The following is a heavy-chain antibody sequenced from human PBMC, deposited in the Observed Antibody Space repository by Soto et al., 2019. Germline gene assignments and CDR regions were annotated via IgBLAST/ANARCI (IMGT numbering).Heavy chain of an antibody. Sequence: ASVKVSCKASGYTFTGYYMHWVRQAPGQGLEWMEWINPNSGGTNYAQKFQGRVTMTRDTSISTAYMELSRLRSDDTAVYYCARDHYDFWSGYSNWFDPWGQGTLVTVSS. CDR2: INPNSGGT. CDR1: GYTFTGYY. CDR3: ARDHYDFWSGYSNWFDP. J-gene: IGHJ5*02. V-gene: IGHV1-2*02. D-gene: IGHD3-3*01.